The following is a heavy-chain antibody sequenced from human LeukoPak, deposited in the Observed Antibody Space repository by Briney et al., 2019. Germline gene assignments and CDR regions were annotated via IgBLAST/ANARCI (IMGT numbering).Heavy chain of an antibody. CDR3: ARDIVMVTYWFDP. Sequence: ASVTVSCKASGFTFSDYYIHWVRQAPGQGLDYMGHINLNSGGTFYVQKFQGRVTMTRDTSISTAYMELSRLRSDDTAVYYCARDIVMVTYWFDPWGQGTLVTVSS. CDR2: INLNSGGT. J-gene: IGHJ5*02. CDR1: GFTFSDYY. D-gene: IGHD5-18*01. V-gene: IGHV1-2*06.